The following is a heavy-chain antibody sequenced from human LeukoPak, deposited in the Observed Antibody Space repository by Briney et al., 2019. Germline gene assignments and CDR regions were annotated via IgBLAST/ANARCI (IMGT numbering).Heavy chain of an antibody. J-gene: IGHJ4*02. V-gene: IGHV3-7*04. CDR2: IKHDGSQK. CDR3: ARDHPAPGQFFDY. CDR1: GFTLSTYW. Sequence: PGGSLRLSCVASGFTLSTYWMTWLRQAPGKGLEWVANIKHDGSQKYYVDSVKGRFTISRDNAKNFLYLQMNSLSAEDTAVYYCARDHPAPGQFFDYWGQGTLVTVSS. D-gene: IGHD6-13*01.